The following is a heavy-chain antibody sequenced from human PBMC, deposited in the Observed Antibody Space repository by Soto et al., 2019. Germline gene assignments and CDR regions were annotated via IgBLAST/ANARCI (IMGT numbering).Heavy chain of an antibody. V-gene: IGHV3-53*01. J-gene: IGHJ6*02. CDR1: GFTVSSNY. CDR2: IYSGGST. D-gene: IGHD6-13*01. CDR3: ARAPVVQQLVRASLAPNQYYYYYYGMDV. Sequence: PGGSLRLSCAASGFTVSSNYMSWVRQAPGKGLEWVSVIYSGGSTYYADSVKGRFTISRDNSKNTLYLQMNSLRAEDTAVYYCARAPVVQQLVRASLAPNQYYYYYYGMDVWGQGTTVTVSS.